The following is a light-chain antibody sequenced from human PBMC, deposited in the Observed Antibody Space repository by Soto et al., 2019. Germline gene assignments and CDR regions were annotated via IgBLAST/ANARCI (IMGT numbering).Light chain of an antibody. J-gene: IGKJ1*01. CDR3: HQYNFWPT. V-gene: IGKV3-15*01. CDR2: GTS. CDR1: QSVSSN. Sequence: EIVMTQYPATLSVSPGERATLSCRASQSVSSNLAWYQQKPGQSPRLLIYGTSTRATGIPARFSGSGSGTEFTLTISSLQSEDFAVYYCHQYNFWPTFGQGTKVDIK.